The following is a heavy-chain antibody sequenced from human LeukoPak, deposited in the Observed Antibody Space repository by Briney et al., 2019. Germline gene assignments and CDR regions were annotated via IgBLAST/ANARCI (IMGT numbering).Heavy chain of an antibody. J-gene: IGHJ4*02. Sequence: GASVKVSCKASGGTFSSYAISWVRQAPGQGLEWMGGIIPIFGIANYAQKFQGRVTITADKSTSTAYMELSSLRSEDTAVYYCARDFRNRYCSGGSCPPDYWGQGTLVTVSS. CDR2: IIPIFGIA. CDR3: ARDFRNRYCSGGSCPPDY. D-gene: IGHD2-15*01. V-gene: IGHV1-69*17. CDR1: GGTFSSYA.